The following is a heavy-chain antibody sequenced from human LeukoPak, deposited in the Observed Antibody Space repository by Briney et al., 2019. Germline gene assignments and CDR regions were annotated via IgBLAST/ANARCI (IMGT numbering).Heavy chain of an antibody. J-gene: IGHJ6*02. D-gene: IGHD2-2*01. CDR2: IIPILGIA. Sequence: ASVRVSCKASGYTFTSYGISWVRQAPGQGLEWMGRIIPILGIANYAQKFQGRVTITADKSTSTAYMELSSLRSEDTAVYYCASRPRYCSSTSCRYDYGMDVWGQGTTVTVSS. V-gene: IGHV1-69*04. CDR3: ASRPRYCSSTSCRYDYGMDV. CDR1: GYTFTSYG.